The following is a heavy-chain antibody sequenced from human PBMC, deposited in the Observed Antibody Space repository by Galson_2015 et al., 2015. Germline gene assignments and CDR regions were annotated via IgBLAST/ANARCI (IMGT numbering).Heavy chain of an antibody. V-gene: IGHV2-5*02. D-gene: IGHD3-10*01. CDR2: IYWDDDK. J-gene: IGHJ4*02. CDR3: AHRGYYYGSGSYDY. CDR1: GFSLRTRGAG. Sequence: PPLANPTPPLTLPCTFSGFSLRTRGAGAGWLRQPPGKALEWLALIYWDDDKRYSPSLKSRLTITKDTSKNQVVLTMTNMDPVDTATYYCAHRGYYYGSGSYDYWGQGTLVTVSS.